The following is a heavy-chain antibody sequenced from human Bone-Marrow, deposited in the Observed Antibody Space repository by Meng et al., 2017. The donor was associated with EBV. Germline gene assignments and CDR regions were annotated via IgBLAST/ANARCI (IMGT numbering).Heavy chain of an antibody. CDR1: GFSLSTPWVG. Sequence: QITLRESVPTLVKPTQTLTLTCTFSGFSLSTPWVGVGWIRQPPGEALEWLAVIYWDDDKRYSPSLKSRLTITKDTSKQQVVLTMTNMDPVDTATYYCAHRRDYSYFDYWGQGTLVTVSS. CDR3: AHRRDYSYFDY. CDR2: IYWDDDK. D-gene: IGHD2-21*01. J-gene: IGHJ4*02. V-gene: IGHV2-5*02.